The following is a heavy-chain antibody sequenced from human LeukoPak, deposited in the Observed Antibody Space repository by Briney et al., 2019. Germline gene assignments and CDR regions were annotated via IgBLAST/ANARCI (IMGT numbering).Heavy chain of an antibody. Sequence: GSLRLCCAASGFTFGGYTMSRVRQPPGKGLQWVSTITSGGDYMYYADPVKGRFTISRDDSKNSLYLHMNSLRAEDTAVYYCARVSIFGVVIANDYWGQGTVATVSS. CDR1: GFTFGGYT. CDR3: ARVSIFGVVIANDY. D-gene: IGHD3-16*02. J-gene: IGHJ4*02. V-gene: IGHV3-21*01. CDR2: ITSGGDYM.